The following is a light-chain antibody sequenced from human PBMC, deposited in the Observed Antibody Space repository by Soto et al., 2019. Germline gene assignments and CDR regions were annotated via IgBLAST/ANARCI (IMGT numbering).Light chain of an antibody. V-gene: IGKV3-15*01. CDR3: QQYNNWPRT. Sequence: IVMTQSPSTLSVSPGERATLSCRASQSVNSNLAWYQQKPGQAPTLLIYGASTRATGFPARFSGSGSGTEFTLTISSLQSEDFAVYYCQQYNNWPRTFGQGTKV. CDR2: GAS. J-gene: IGKJ1*01. CDR1: QSVNSN.